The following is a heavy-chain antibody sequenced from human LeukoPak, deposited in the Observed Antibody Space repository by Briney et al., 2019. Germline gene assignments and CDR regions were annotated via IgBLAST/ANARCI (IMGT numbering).Heavy chain of an antibody. CDR2: ISGSGGST. CDR1: GFTFSSYG. J-gene: IGHJ4*02. Sequence: GGSLRLSCAASGFTFSSYGMSWVRQAPGKGLEWVSAISGSGGSTYYADSVKGRFTISRDNAKNSLYLQMNSLRAEDTAVYYCARERGDMIVPDYWGQGTLVTVSS. CDR3: ARERGDMIVPDY. V-gene: IGHV3-23*01. D-gene: IGHD3-22*01.